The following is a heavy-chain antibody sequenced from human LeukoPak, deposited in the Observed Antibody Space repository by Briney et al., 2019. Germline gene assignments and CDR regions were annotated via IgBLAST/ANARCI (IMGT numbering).Heavy chain of an antibody. CDR2: IPYTGST. D-gene: IGHD3-10*01. CDR3: ARHYFFGSGTYHPFDS. CDR1: GGSITGGNYY. V-gene: IGHV4-39*01. Sequence: PSETLSLTCAVSGGSITGGNYYWGWIRQPPGKGLEWIGSIPYTGSTYYNPSLKSRVTTSMDTSKNQFSLKLSSVTAADTAVYYCARHYFFGSGTYHPFDSWGQGTLITVSS. J-gene: IGHJ4*02.